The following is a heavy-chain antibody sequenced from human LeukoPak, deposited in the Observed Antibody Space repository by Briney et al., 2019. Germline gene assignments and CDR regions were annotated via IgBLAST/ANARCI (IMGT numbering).Heavy chain of an antibody. CDR1: GYTFSSSS. V-gene: IGHV1-18*01. D-gene: IGHD2-15*01. J-gene: IGHJ4*02. CDR2: ITAYNGNT. Sequence: ASVKVSCKASGYTFSSSSISWVRQAPGQALKWMGWITAYNGNTIYAQKVKGRVTMSTDTSTSTAYMELRSLKSDDTAVYYCARASYCSDGSCYSDYWGQGTLVTVSS. CDR3: ARASYCSDGSCYSDY.